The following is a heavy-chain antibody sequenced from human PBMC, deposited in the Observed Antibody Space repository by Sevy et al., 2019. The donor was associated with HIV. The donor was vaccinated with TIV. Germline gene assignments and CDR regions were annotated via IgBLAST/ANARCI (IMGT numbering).Heavy chain of an antibody. D-gene: IGHD2-2*01. V-gene: IGHV3-23*01. CDR2: ISGSGGST. Sequence: GGSLRLSCAASGFTFSSYAMSWVRQAPGKGLEWVSAISGSGGSTYYADSVKGRFTISRDNSKNTLYLQMNSLRAEDTAVYYSANLRWEYQLPYLYHFDYWGQGTLVTVSS. CDR1: GFTFSSYA. J-gene: IGHJ4*02. CDR3: ANLRWEYQLPYLYHFDY.